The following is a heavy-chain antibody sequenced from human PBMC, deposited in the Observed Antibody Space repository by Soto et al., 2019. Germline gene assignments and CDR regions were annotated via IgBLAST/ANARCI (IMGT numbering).Heavy chain of an antibody. CDR1: GFTFSDYY. V-gene: IGHV3-11*05. J-gene: IGHJ4*02. CDR2: ISSSSSYT. Sequence: QVQLVGSGGGLVKPGGSLRLSCAASGFTFSDYYMSWIRQAPGKGLEWVSYISSSSSYTNYADSVKGRFTISRDNAKNSLYLQMNSLRAEDTAVHYCAREVAAAATPYFDYWGQGTLVTVSS. D-gene: IGHD6-13*01. CDR3: AREVAAAATPYFDY.